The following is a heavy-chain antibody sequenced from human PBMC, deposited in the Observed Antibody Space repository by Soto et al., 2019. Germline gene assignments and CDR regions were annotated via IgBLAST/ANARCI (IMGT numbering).Heavy chain of an antibody. J-gene: IGHJ4*02. CDR2: IIPIFGTA. V-gene: IGHV1-69*13. CDR1: GGTFSSYA. D-gene: IGHD3-3*01. CDR3: ARSRRSEWLLYWGFDY. Sequence: SVKVSCKASGGTFSSYAISWVRQAPGQGLEWMGGIIPIFGTANYAQKFQGRVTITADESTSTAYMELSSLRSEDTAVYYCARSRRSEWLLYWGFDYWGQGTLVTVSS.